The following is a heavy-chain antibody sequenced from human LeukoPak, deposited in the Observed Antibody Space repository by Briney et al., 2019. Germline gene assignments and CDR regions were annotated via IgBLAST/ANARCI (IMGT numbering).Heavy chain of an antibody. V-gene: IGHV1-18*01. CDR2: ISAYNGNT. CDR3: ARDQAATNTQVRFCLD. D-gene: IGHD3-9*01. Sequence: ASVTVSCKASGYTFTSYGISWVRQAPGQGLEWMGWISAYNGNTNFAQILQGRVPITTDTSTSTAHMDLRSLRSDDTAVYYCARDQAATNTQVRFCLDWGQGTLVTV. J-gene: IGHJ4*02. CDR1: GYTFTSYG.